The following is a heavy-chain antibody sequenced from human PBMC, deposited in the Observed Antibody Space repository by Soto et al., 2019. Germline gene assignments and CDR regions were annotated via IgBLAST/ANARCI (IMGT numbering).Heavy chain of an antibody. Sequence: QPGGSLRLSCAASGFTFSSYPMSWVRQAPGKGLEWVSAISGSGGSTYYADSVKGRFTISRDNSKNTLYLQMNSLRAEDTAVYYCAKDGDDFWSGYYTGAWSWSGDSPYYFDYWGQGTLVTVSS. D-gene: IGHD3-3*01. CDR3: AKDGDDFWSGYYTGAWSWSGDSPYYFDY. V-gene: IGHV3-23*01. CDR2: ISGSGGST. CDR1: GFTFSSYP. J-gene: IGHJ4*02.